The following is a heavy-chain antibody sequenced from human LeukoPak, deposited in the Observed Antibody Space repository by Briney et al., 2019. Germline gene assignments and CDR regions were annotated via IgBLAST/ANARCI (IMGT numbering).Heavy chain of an antibody. CDR3: ARGWLESEVDAFDI. D-gene: IGHD6-19*01. V-gene: IGHV1-69*05. CDR1: GGTFSSYA. Sequence: SVKVSCKASGGTFSSYAISWVRQAPGQGLEWMGGIIPIFGTANYAQKFQGRVTITTDESTSTAYMELRSLRSDDTAVYYCARGWLESEVDAFDIWGQGTMVTVSS. CDR2: IIPIFGTA. J-gene: IGHJ3*02.